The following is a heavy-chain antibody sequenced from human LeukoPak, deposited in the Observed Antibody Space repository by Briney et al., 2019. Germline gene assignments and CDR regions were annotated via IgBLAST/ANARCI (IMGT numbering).Heavy chain of an antibody. CDR2: VGDTGEAK. V-gene: IGHV3-33*06. D-gene: IGHD3-22*01. CDR1: GLTFNRHG. Sequence: GRSLRLSCVVSGLTFNRHGMHWVRQAPGKGLEWVTVVGDTGEAKLYADSVKGRFTISRDNSKNTLYLQMNSLRAEDTAVYYCAKGYDSSGYYYHNWGQGTLVTVSS. CDR3: AKGYDSSGYYYHN. J-gene: IGHJ4*02.